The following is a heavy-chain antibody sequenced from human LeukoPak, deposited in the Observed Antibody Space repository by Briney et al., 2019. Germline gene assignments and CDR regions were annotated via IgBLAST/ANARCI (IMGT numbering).Heavy chain of an antibody. CDR1: GFTFNSYA. V-gene: IGHV3-23*01. J-gene: IGHJ4*02. CDR2: IIDSGIST. D-gene: IGHD1-26*01. Sequence: GGSLRLSCAASGFTFNSYAMAWVRQAPEKGLEWVSSIIDSGISTYYADSVKGRFTISRDNSKNTLYLQMNSLRAGDTAVYYCAKGSRGNYDYWGQGTLVTVSS. CDR3: AKGSRGNYDY.